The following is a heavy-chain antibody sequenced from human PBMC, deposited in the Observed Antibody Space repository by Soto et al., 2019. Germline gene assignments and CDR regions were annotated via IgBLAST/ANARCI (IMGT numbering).Heavy chain of an antibody. J-gene: IGHJ3*02. D-gene: IGHD1-26*01. CDR3: AIEIVEPTSVDAIDI. V-gene: IGHV3-48*01. CDR1: GFTFSIYS. Sequence: PGGSLRLSCAASGFTFSIYSMNWVRQAPGKGLEWVSYIMPGSSHIFYADSVKGRFTISRDNAKNSLYLQMNSLRAEDTAVYYCAIEIVEPTSVDAIDIWGQGTMVPVS. CDR2: IMPGSSHI.